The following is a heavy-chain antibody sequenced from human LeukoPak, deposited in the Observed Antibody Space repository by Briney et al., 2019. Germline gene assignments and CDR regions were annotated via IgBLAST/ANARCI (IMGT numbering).Heavy chain of an antibody. CDR1: VGSISRYY. D-gene: IGHD3-22*01. V-gene: IGHV4-59*01. CDR3: VRSDPYYYDSSDYYYYYGMDV. CDR2: MFHSGST. Sequence: SETLSLTCTVSVGSISRYYWSWIRQPPGKGLEWIGYMFHSGSTNYNPSLKSRVTMSVDTSKNRFSLKLNSVTAADTAVYYCVRSDPYYYDSSDYYYYYGMDVWGQGTTVTVSS. J-gene: IGHJ6*02.